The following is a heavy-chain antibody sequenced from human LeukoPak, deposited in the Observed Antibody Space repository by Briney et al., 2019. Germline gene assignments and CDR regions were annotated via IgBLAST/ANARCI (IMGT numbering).Heavy chain of an antibody. J-gene: IGHJ5*02. Sequence: GGSLRLSCAASGFTFSSYAMSWVRQAPGKGLEWVSAISGSGGSTYYADSVKGRFTISRDNSKNTLYLQMNSLRAEDTAVYYCARVRRYSSGWYSVENWFDPWGQGTLVTVSS. CDR1: GFTFSSYA. D-gene: IGHD6-19*01. V-gene: IGHV3-23*01. CDR2: ISGSGGST. CDR3: ARVRRYSSGWYSVENWFDP.